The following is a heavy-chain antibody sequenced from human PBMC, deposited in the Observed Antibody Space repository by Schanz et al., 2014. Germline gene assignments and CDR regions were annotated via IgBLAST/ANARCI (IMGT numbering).Heavy chain of an antibody. CDR1: GFTFSFYG. D-gene: IGHD3-9*01. V-gene: IGHV3-23*01. CDR3: AKHVRSLTGNDY. Sequence: EVQLLESGGGLVQPGGSLRLSCAASGFTFSFYGMSWVRQAPGKGLEWVSRMIGSGSSVFYADSVKGRFTISRDNSKNTLYLQVNSLRAEDTAVYYCAKHVRSLTGNDYWGQGTLXTVSS. J-gene: IGHJ4*02. CDR2: MIGSGSSV.